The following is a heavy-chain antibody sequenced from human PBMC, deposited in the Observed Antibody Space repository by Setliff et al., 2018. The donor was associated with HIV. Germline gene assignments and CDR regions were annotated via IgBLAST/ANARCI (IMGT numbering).Heavy chain of an antibody. CDR1: GDSISTDY. Sequence: PSETLSLTCTVSGDSISTDYWTWIRQPPGKGLEWIGYIYNSASTSYNPSLKSRVTISVDTSKNQFSLKLSSVTAADTAVYYCARWGVDRTGYVLRAFDIWGQGTMVTVSS. CDR2: IYNSAST. D-gene: IGHD3-22*01. J-gene: IGHJ3*02. CDR3: ARWGVDRTGYVLRAFDI. V-gene: IGHV4-4*09.